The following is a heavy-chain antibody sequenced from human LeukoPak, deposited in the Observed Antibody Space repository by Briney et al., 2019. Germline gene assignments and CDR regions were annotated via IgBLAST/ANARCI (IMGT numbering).Heavy chain of an antibody. CDR2: ISGTGNRT. J-gene: IGHJ4*02. CDR1: GFTFSSYA. Sequence: GGSLRLSCAASGFTFSSYAMGWVRQAPGKGLEWVSAISGTGNRTYYADSVKGRFTISRDNSKNTLYLQMNSLRAEDTAVYYCGKWGCSGGSCYPFDYRGQGTLVTVSS. D-gene: IGHD2-15*01. CDR3: GKWGCSGGSCYPFDY. V-gene: IGHV3-23*01.